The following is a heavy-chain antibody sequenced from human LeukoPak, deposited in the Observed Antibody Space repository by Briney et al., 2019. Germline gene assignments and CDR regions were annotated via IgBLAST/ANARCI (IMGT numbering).Heavy chain of an antibody. D-gene: IGHD1-26*01. CDR1: GGSISRTNW. CDR3: SRESGAFSPFGY. J-gene: IGHJ4*02. V-gene: IGHV4-4*02. CDR2: ISLSGRT. Sequence: PSETLSLTCDVSGGSISRTNWWSWVRQSPGQGLEWIGEISLSGRTNYNPSLQSRVTMSLDESKNQLSLDLASVTDADTAVYYCSRESGAFSPFGYWGREPWSPSTQ.